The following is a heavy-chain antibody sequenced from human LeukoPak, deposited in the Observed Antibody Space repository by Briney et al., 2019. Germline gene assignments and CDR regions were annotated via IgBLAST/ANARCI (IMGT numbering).Heavy chain of an antibody. CDR2: INPNSGAT. CDR1: GYTLSGYY. Sequence: GASVKVSCKASGYTLSGYYIHRVRQAPGQGLDWMGWINPNSGATNYAQRFQDRVTMTRDTSINTAYMELSGLRSDDTAVYYCVRTFCCSNGCSRKYFDYWGQGTLVTVSS. J-gene: IGHJ4*02. CDR3: VRTFCCSNGCSRKYFDY. V-gene: IGHV1-2*02. D-gene: IGHD2-2*01.